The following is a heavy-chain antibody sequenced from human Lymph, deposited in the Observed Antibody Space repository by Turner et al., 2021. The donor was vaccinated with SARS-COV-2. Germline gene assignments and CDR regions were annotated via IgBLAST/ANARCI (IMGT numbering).Heavy chain of an antibody. J-gene: IGHJ3*02. Sequence: QVQLVESGGGLVQPGRSLRLSFAASGFTFSNYGIHWVRQAPGKGLEWVAVIWYDGSNKYYADSVKGRFTISRDNSKNTLYLQMNSLRAEDTAVYYCAREGYFYDTSRAFDIWGQGTMVTVSS. CDR2: IWYDGSNK. D-gene: IGHD3-22*01. CDR1: GFTFSNYG. V-gene: IGHV3-33*01. CDR3: AREGYFYDTSRAFDI.